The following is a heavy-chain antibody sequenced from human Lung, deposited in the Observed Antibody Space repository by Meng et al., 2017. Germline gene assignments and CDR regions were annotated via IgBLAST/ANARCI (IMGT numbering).Heavy chain of an antibody. CDR3: ARDEDISAAGKLFGDY. CDR2: IDPNNDHT. V-gene: IGHV1-2*06. J-gene: IGHJ4*02. Sequence: VQLVQSGPEVQKPEASVKRSCNPSGYTFDAHWIHWLRQAPGQGLEWMGRIDPNNDHTQYAQNFQGRVTMTSDTSISTVYMELNGLRSDDTAVYYCARDEDISAAGKLFGDYWGQGTLVTVSS. CDR1: GYTFDAHW. D-gene: IGHD6-13*01.